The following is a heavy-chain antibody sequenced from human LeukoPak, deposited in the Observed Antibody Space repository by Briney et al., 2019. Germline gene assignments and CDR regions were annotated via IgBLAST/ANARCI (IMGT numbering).Heavy chain of an antibody. J-gene: IGHJ4*02. CDR3: ARDFLDIVVVVAATPGGFDY. Sequence: GGSLRLSCAASGFTFSSYSMNWVRQAPGKGLEWVSSISSSSSYIYYADSVKGRFTISRDNAKNSLYLQMNSLRAEDTAVYYCARDFLDIVVVVAATPGGFDYWGQGTLVTVSS. CDR1: GFTFSSYS. D-gene: IGHD2-15*01. V-gene: IGHV3-21*01. CDR2: ISSSSSYI.